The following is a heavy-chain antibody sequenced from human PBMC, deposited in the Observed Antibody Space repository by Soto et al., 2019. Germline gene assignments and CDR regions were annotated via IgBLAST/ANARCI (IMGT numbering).Heavy chain of an antibody. CDR3: TSKREGYDSRGYDY. V-gene: IGHV4-30-2*02. J-gene: IGHJ4*02. CDR2: IYHSGRT. CDR1: GCSISSGGYS. Sequence: QLQLQESGSGLVKPSQTLSLTCAVSGCSISSGGYSWSWIRQPPGKGLEWIGYIYHSGRTYYNPSLKSRVTLSVDRSKYQLSLKLSSVTAADTAVYYCTSKREGYDSRGYDYWGQGTLVTVSS. D-gene: IGHD3-22*01.